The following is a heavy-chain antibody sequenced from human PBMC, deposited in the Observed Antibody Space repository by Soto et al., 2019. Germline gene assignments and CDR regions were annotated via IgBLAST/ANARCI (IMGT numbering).Heavy chain of an antibody. CDR1: GFTFSSYW. Sequence: GGSLRLSCAASGFTFSSYWVSWVRQAPGKGLEWVANIKQDGSEKYYVDSVKGRFTISRDNAKNSLYLQMNSLRAEDTAVYYCARVRYQLLPPWFDPWGQGTLVTVSS. D-gene: IGHD2-2*01. CDR2: IKQDGSEK. V-gene: IGHV3-7*01. CDR3: ARVRYQLLPPWFDP. J-gene: IGHJ5*02.